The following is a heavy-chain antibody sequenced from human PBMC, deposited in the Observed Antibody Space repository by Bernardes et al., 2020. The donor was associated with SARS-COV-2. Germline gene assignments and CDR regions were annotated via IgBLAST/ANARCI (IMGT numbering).Heavy chain of an antibody. CDR3: ARDRDSNDDYFDY. D-gene: IGHD4-4*01. Sequence: GGSLRLSCAASGFTLTSYAMSWVRQAPGKGLEWVSGIGGDADNTYYADSVKGRFTISRDNAKNTLYLQMNSLRAEDTAVYYCARDRDSNDDYFDYWGQGTLVTVSS. J-gene: IGHJ4*02. CDR2: IGGDADNT. CDR1: GFTLTSYA. V-gene: IGHV3-23*01.